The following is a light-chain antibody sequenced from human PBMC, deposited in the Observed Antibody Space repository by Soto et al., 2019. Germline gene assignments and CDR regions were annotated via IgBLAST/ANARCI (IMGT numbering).Light chain of an antibody. Sequence: QTVVTQEPSLTVSPGGTVTLTCSSNTGAVTTAYYPNWFQQKPGQAPRSLIYSTTKRHSWTPARFSGSLLGAKAALTLSDXXXXXEAEYVCLXXXRXXXVFGXGT. CDR3: LXXXRXXXV. V-gene: IGLV7-43*01. CDR2: STT. CDR1: TGAVTTAYY. J-gene: IGLJ6*01.